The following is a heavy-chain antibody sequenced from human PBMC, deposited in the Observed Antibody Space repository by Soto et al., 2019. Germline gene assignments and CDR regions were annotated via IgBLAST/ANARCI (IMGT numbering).Heavy chain of an antibody. D-gene: IGHD6-6*01. CDR3: ARATRGSISTRPDY. V-gene: IGHV1-46*01. J-gene: IGHJ4*02. CDR2: INPTGGGT. Sequence: ASVKVSCKASGYTFTRHSMHWVRQAPGQGLEWMGMINPTGGGTTYAQKFQGRVTMTRDTSTGIVYMELTSLRPEDTAMYYCARATRGSISTRPDYWGLGTLLTVSS. CDR1: GYTFTRHS.